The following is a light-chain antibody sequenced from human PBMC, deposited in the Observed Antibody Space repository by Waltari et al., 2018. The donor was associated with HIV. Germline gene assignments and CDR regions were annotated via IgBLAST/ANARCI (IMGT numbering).Light chain of an antibody. CDR1: SSNIGANYA. Sequence: QSVLTQPPSVSGAPGQRVTISCTGSSSNIGANYAVHWYQQFPGTAPKLLLSGNNDRPSGVPDRFSGSRSGTSASLAITGLQADDEADYYCQSYDSSLSGSVVFGGGTKLTVL. CDR2: GNN. J-gene: IGLJ2*01. V-gene: IGLV1-40*01. CDR3: QSYDSSLSGSVV.